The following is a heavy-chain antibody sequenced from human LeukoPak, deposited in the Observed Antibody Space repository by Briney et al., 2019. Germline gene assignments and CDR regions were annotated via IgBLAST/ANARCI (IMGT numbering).Heavy chain of an antibody. CDR1: GFTVSSNY. CDR2: IYSGGST. J-gene: IGHJ4*02. Sequence: GGSLRLSCAASGFTVSSNYMSWVRQAPGKGLEWASVIYSGGSTYYADSVKGRFTISRDNSKNTLYLQMNSLRAEDTAVYYCARDRHGDYLFDYWGQGTLVTVSS. D-gene: IGHD4-17*01. V-gene: IGHV3-53*01. CDR3: ARDRHGDYLFDY.